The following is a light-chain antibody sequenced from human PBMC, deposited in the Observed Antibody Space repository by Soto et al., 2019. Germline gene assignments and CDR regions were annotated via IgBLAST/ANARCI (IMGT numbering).Light chain of an antibody. V-gene: IGLV2-14*01. J-gene: IGLJ1*01. CDR1: SSDVGGNKY. CDR2: KVT. CDR3: ASCTGDGCYV. Sequence: QSALAQPGSVSGSPGQSITISCTGTSSDVGGNKYVSWYQQYPGKVPKLLINKVTNRPSGVSYRFSGSKSGNTASLTISALVAEDEADYLCASCTGDGCYVVGKGNKVTV.